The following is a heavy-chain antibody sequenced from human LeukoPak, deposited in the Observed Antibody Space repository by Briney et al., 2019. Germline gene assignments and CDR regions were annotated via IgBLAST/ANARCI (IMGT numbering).Heavy chain of an antibody. V-gene: IGHV3-33*01. CDR2: IWYDGSNK. CDR1: GFTFSSYG. D-gene: IGHD6-13*01. CDR3: GREAQQQLEYFDY. Sequence: GGSLRFSGAAPGFTFSSYGMHWARQAPGKGLEWVAVIWYDGSNKYYADSVKGRFTISRDNSKNTLYLQMNSLRAEDTAVYYCGREAQQQLEYFDYWGQGTLVTVSS. J-gene: IGHJ4*02.